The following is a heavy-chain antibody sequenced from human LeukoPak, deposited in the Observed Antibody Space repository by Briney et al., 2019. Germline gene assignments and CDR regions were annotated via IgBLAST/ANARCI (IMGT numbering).Heavy chain of an antibody. CDR3: ARGRRPGYSHGFSASPYFDY. CDR1: GGSFSGYY. CDR2: INHSGST. V-gene: IGHV4-34*01. J-gene: IGHJ4*02. D-gene: IGHD5-18*01. Sequence: SETLSLTCAVYGGSFSGYYWSWIRQPPGKGLEWIGEINHSGSTNYNPSLKSRVTISVDTSKNQFSLKLSSVTAADTAVYYCARGRRPGYSHGFSASPYFDYWGQGTLVTVSS.